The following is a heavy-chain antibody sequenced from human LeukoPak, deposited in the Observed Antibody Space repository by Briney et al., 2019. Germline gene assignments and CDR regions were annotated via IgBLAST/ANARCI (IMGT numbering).Heavy chain of an antibody. Sequence: SETLSLTCAVYGGSFSGYYWSWIRQPPGKGLEWIGEINHSGSTNYNPSLKSRVTISVDTSKNQFSLKLSSVTAADTAVYYCARVLRYFDWPRIDPWGQGTLVTVSS. CDR3: ARVLRYFDWPRIDP. J-gene: IGHJ5*02. CDR1: GGSFSGYY. D-gene: IGHD3-9*01. CDR2: INHSGST. V-gene: IGHV4-34*01.